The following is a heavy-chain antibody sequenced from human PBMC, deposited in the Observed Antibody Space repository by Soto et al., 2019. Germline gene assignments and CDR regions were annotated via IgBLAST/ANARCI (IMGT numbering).Heavy chain of an antibody. J-gene: IGHJ4*02. CDR2: ISYSGSA. Sequence: SETLSLTCTVSGGSISSYYWSWIRQSPGKGLDWIAYISYSGSANYNPSLKSRVTISVDTSKNQFSLKLSSVTAADTAVYYCVRIQGRRFLEWLSAYYFDYWGQGTLVTVSS. CDR3: VRIQGRRFLEWLSAYYFDY. V-gene: IGHV4-59*01. CDR1: GGSISSYY. D-gene: IGHD3-3*01.